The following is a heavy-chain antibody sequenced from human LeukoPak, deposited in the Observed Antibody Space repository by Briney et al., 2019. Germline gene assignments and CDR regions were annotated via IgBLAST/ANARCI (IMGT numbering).Heavy chain of an antibody. CDR2: IWYDGSNK. CDR1: VFTLSSYG. V-gene: IGHV3-33*01. CDR3: ARDRYQLPGYYFDY. D-gene: IGHD2-2*01. J-gene: IGHJ4*02. Sequence: GRSLRLSCAASVFTLSSYGMHWVRQAPVKVLEWMAVIWYDGSNKNSGDSVKGRFTISRENSKNTLYLQMNSLRAEDTAVYYCARDRYQLPGYYFDYWGQGTLVTVSS.